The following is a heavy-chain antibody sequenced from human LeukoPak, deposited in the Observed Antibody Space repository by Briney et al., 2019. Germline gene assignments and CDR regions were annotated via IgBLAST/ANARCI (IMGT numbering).Heavy chain of an antibody. Sequence: ASVKVSCKASGGTFSSYAISWVRQAPGQGLEWMGRTIPIFGTANYAQKFQGRVTITTDESTSTAYMELSSLRSEDTAVYYCARGSLWFGELLLDYWGQGTLVTVSS. D-gene: IGHD3-10*01. V-gene: IGHV1-69*05. J-gene: IGHJ4*02. CDR3: ARGSLWFGELLLDY. CDR2: TIPIFGTA. CDR1: GGTFSSYA.